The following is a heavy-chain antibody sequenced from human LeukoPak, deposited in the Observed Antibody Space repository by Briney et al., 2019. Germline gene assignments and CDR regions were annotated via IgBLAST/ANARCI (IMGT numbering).Heavy chain of an antibody. Sequence: SETLSLTCAVYGGSFSGYYWSWIRQPPGKGLEWIGEINHSGSTNYNPSLKSRVTISVDTSKNQFSLKLSSVTAADTAVYYCARVEYSRQVDYWGQGTLVTVSS. CDR2: INHSGST. CDR1: GGSFSGYY. J-gene: IGHJ4*02. D-gene: IGHD6-6*01. V-gene: IGHV4-34*01. CDR3: ARVEYSRQVDY.